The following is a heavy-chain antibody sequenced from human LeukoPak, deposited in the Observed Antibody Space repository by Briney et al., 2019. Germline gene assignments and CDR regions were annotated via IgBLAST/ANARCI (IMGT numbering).Heavy chain of an antibody. CDR2: IIPIFGTA. V-gene: IGHV1-69*05. Sequence: GASVKVSCKASGGTFSSYAISWVRQAPGQGLEWMGGIIPIFGTANYAQKIQGRVTITTDESTSTAYMELSSLRSEDTAVYYCARVRVYAGLYYYMDVWGKGTTVTVSS. CDR1: GGTFSSYA. CDR3: ARVRVYAGLYYYMDV. J-gene: IGHJ6*03. D-gene: IGHD2-8*01.